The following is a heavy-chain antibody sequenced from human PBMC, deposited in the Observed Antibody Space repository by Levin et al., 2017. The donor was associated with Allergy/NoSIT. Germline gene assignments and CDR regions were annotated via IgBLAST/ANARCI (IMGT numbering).Heavy chain of an antibody. CDR2: ISYDGSNK. D-gene: IGHD4-11*01. CDR1: GFTFSSYA. Sequence: GGSLRLSCAASGFTFSSYAMHWVRQAPGKGLEWVAVISYDGSNKYYADSVKGRFTISRDNSKNTLYLQMNSLRAEDTAVYYCARDNLGDDDSRFDPWGQGTLVTVSS. CDR3: ARDNLGDDDSRFDP. J-gene: IGHJ5*02. V-gene: IGHV3-30*04.